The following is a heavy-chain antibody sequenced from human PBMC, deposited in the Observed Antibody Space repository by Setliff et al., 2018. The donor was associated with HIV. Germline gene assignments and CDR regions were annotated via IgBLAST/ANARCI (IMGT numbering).Heavy chain of an antibody. V-gene: IGHV4-4*02. D-gene: IGHD7-27*01. Sequence: SETLSLTCAVSGGSISSDNWWTWVRQAPGKGLEWIGEIYHSEYTNYNPSLKSRVSMSVDKFKNQFSVKLTSVTAADTAVYYCARDVAGVLGTYYYGMDVWGQGTTVTVSS. J-gene: IGHJ6*02. CDR3: ARDVAGVLGTYYYGMDV. CDR1: GGSISSDNW. CDR2: IYHSEYT.